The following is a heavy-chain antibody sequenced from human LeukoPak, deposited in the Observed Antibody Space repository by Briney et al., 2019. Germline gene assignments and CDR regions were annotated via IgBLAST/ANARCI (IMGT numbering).Heavy chain of an antibody. CDR3: ARDNSGDDNAWWFDP. V-gene: IGHV1-46*01. J-gene: IGHJ5*02. CDR2: INPTGGST. D-gene: IGHD2-21*01. Sequence: GASVKVSCKASGYTFTSYYMHWVRQAPGQGLEWMGLINPTGGSTGYAQKFQGRVTITRDMSTSTDYMELSSLRSEDTAMYYCARDNSGDDNAWWFDPWGQGTLVTVSS. CDR1: GYTFTSYY.